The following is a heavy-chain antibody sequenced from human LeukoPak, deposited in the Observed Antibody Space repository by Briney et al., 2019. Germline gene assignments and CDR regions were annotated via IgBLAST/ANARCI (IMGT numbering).Heavy chain of an antibody. J-gene: IGHJ4*02. Sequence: GGSLRLSCTASGFTFGDYAMSWVRQAPGKGLEWVGFIRSKAYGGTTEYAASVKGRFTISRDDSKSIAYQQMNSLKTEDTAVYYCTRAGAVAGVFDYWGQGTLVTVSS. CDR1: GFTFGDYA. CDR2: IRSKAYGGTT. V-gene: IGHV3-49*04. CDR3: TRAGAVAGVFDY. D-gene: IGHD6-19*01.